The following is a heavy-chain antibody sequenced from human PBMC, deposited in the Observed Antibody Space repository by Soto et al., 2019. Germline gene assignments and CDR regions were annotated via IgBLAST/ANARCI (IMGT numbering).Heavy chain of an antibody. V-gene: IGHV3-9*01. Sequence: VQLVESGGGLVQPGRSQRLSCAASGFTFDDYAMHWVRQAPGKGLEWVSGISWNSGSIGYADSVKGRFTISRDNAKNSLYLQMNSLRAEDTALYYCARGYSSSWYFLNAFDIWGQGTMVTVSS. J-gene: IGHJ3*02. D-gene: IGHD6-13*01. CDR2: ISWNSGSI. CDR3: ARGYSSSWYFLNAFDI. CDR1: GFTFDDYA.